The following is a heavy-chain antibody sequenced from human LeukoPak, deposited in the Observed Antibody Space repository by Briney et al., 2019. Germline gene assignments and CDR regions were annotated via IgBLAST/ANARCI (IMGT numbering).Heavy chain of an antibody. CDR1: GFTFSSYG. D-gene: IGHD3-22*01. J-gene: IGHJ4*02. CDR3: AKTYYYDSSGYSHYLAYDY. V-gene: IGHV3-33*06. Sequence: PGRSLRLSCAASGFTFSSYGMHWVRQAPGKGLEWVAVIWYDGSNKYYADSVKGRFTISRDNSKNTLYLQLNSLRAEDTAIYYCAKTYYYDSSGYSHYLAYDYWGQGTLVTVSS. CDR2: IWYDGSNK.